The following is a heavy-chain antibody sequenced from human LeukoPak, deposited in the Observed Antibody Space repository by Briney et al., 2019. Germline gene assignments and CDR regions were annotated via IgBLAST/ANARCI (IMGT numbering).Heavy chain of an antibody. CDR3: ASGGYSFFY. CDR1: GFSFSSYW. D-gene: IGHD5-18*01. CDR2: IKQDGSEK. Sequence: GSLRLSCVASGFSFSSYWMNWVRQAPGKGLVWVANIKQDGSEKYYVDSVKGRFTISRDNAKNSLYLQMNSLRAEDTAVYYCASGGYSFFYWGQGTLVTVSS. J-gene: IGHJ4*01. V-gene: IGHV3-7*03.